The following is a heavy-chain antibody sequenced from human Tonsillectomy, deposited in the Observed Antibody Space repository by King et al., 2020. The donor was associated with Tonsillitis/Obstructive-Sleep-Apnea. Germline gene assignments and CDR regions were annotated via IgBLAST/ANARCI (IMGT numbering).Heavy chain of an antibody. V-gene: IGHV4-59*01. CDR3: ASALSLSGSYRFDY. Sequence: QLQESGPGLVKPSETLSLTCTVSGGSISSYYWSWIRQPPGKGLEWMGYIYYSGSTNYNPSLKSRVTISVDTSKNQFSLKLSSVTAADTAVYYCASALSLSGSYRFDYWGQGTLVTVSS. CDR2: IYYSGST. CDR1: GGSISSYY. D-gene: IGHD1-26*01. J-gene: IGHJ4*02.